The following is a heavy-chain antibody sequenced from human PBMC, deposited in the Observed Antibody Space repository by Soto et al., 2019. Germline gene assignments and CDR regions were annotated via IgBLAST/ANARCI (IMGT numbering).Heavy chain of an antibody. CDR1: GGSFSGYY. Sequence: SETLSLTCAVYGGSFSGYYWSWIRQPPGKGLEWIGEINHSGSTNYNPSLKSRVTISVDTSKNQFSLKLSSVTAADTAVYYCARTLRITIFGVVPAPMDVWGKGTKVTVSS. CDR3: ARTLRITIFGVVPAPMDV. V-gene: IGHV4-34*01. J-gene: IGHJ6*03. D-gene: IGHD3-3*01. CDR2: INHSGST.